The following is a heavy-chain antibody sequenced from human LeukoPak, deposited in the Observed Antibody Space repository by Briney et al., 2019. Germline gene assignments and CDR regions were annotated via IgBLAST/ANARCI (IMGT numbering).Heavy chain of an antibody. J-gene: IGHJ4*02. D-gene: IGHD2-2*01. CDR1: GFTFSSYS. V-gene: IGHV3-48*04. CDR2: ISSSSSTI. Sequence: PGGSLRLSCAASGFTFSSYSMNWVRQAPGKGLEWVSYISSSSSTIYYADSVKGRFTISRDNAKNSLYLQMNSLRAEDTAVYYCAGDLMRGSHCSSTSCSSYWGQGTLVTVSS. CDR3: AGDLMRGSHCSSTSCSSY.